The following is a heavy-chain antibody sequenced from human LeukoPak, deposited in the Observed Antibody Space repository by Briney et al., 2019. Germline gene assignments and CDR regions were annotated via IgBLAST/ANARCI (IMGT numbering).Heavy chain of an antibody. CDR1: VYTFIGYY. J-gene: IGHJ4*02. D-gene: IGHD5-18*01. CDR2: INPNSGGT. CDR3: AKLSNAQRVPYFDY. Sequence: ASVKVSCKASVYTFIGYYMHWVRQAPGQGLEWMEWINPNSGGTNYAQKFQGRVTMTRDTSISTVHMELSRLGSDDTAVYYCAKLSNAQRVPYFDYWGQGTLVTVSS. V-gene: IGHV1-2*02.